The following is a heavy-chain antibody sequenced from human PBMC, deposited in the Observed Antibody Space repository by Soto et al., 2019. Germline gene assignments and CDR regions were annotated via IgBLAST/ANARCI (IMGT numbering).Heavy chain of an antibody. CDR3: AKDRSEWLRPHS. Sequence: EVQLLESGGGLVQPGGSLRLSCAASGFTFSSYAMSWVRQAPGKGLEWVSAISGRGGSTYYADSVKGRLTISRDNSKNTLYLQMNSLRAEDTAVYYCAKDRSEWLRPHSWGQGTLVTVS. CDR1: GFTFSSYA. V-gene: IGHV3-23*01. D-gene: IGHD5-12*01. CDR2: ISGRGGST. J-gene: IGHJ4*02.